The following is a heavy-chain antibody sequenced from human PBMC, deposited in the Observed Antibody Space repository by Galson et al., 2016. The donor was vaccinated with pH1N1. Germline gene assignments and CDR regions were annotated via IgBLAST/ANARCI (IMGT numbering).Heavy chain of an antibody. V-gene: IGHV1-18*04. CDR1: GYDFINSG. CDR3: ARDPHAPVSEDFDY. CDR2: ISVYDGKT. D-gene: IGHD2-2*01. J-gene: IGHJ4*02. Sequence: SVKVSCKASGYDFINSGVNWVRQAPGQGLEWMGWISVYDGKTVYAEKVQGRVTMTTDTSTNTAYMEVRSLKSDDTAVYYCARDPHAPVSEDFDYWGQGILVTVSS.